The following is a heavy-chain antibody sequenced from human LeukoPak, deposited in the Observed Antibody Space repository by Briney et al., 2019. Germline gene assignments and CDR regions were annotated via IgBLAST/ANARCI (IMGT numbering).Heavy chain of an antibody. CDR1: GITLSNSA. J-gene: IGHJ3*02. V-gene: IGHV3-23*01. Sequence: GGSLRLSCEPSGITLSNSALSWVRQAPGKGLEWVSTITKSGGQTHYADSVRGLFTISRDIFKNTLYLQMNSLRAEDTAVYHCVKSAGKDGYRDVFDIWGQGTVVTVSS. CDR2: ITKSGGQT. D-gene: IGHD5-24*01. CDR3: VKSAGKDGYRDVFDI.